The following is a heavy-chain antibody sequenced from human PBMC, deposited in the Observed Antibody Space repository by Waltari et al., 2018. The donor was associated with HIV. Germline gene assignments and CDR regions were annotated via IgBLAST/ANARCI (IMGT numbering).Heavy chain of an antibody. V-gene: IGHV3-48*01. CDR1: GFTFSSHR. J-gene: IGHJ6*02. CDR3: ARCGGDGRYGMDV. D-gene: IGHD2-21*02. Sequence: ERQVVESGGGLAQPGGSLRLSCAASGFTFSSHRMNWVRQGPGKGLEWVSYISGTNSTIYYGDSMEGRFTISRDKAKNSLYLQMISLRVEDTAVYYCARCGGDGRYGMDVWGQGTTVTVSS. CDR2: ISGTNSTI.